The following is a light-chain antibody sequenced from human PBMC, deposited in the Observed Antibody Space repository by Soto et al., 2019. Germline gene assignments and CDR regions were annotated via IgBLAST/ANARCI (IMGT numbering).Light chain of an antibody. CDR3: SADTSSSTLHV. CDR1: SSDVGGYNY. CDR2: DVS. V-gene: IGLV2-14*01. J-gene: IGLJ1*01. Sequence: QSALTQPASVSGSPGQSITISCTGTSSDVGGYNYVSWYQQHPGKAPKLMIYDVSNRPSGVSNRFSGSKSGNTASLTISGLQAEDEADYYCSADTSSSTLHVFGTGTKLTVL.